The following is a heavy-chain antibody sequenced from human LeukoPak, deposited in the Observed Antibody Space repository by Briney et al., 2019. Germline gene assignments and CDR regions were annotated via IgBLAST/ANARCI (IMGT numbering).Heavy chain of an antibody. V-gene: IGHV3-7*01. CDR2: IKEDGSEK. CDR1: GFTFNSYR. J-gene: IGHJ4*02. D-gene: IGHD7-27*01. CDR3: ARRKTGPSVFEY. Sequence: PGGSLRLSCAASGFTFNSYRMSWVRQAPGKGLEWVANIKEDGSEKYYVDSVKGRFTISRDNAKNSVYLQMNSLRAEDTAVYYCARRKTGPSVFEYWGQGTLVIVSS.